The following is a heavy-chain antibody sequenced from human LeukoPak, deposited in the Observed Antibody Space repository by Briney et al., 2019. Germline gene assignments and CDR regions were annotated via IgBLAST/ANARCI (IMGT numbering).Heavy chain of an antibody. CDR2: IYSGSV. CDR3: VKVGYGSGTWGWLDP. V-gene: IGHV4-59*11. J-gene: IGHJ5*02. Sequence: SETLSLTCNVSGASISGHYWSWIRQSPGKGLECIGYIYSGSVDYNPSLKSRATISGDASKNQVSLILKSVTTADTAMYYCVKVGYGSGTWGWLDPWGQGILVTVST. D-gene: IGHD3-10*01. CDR1: GASISGHY.